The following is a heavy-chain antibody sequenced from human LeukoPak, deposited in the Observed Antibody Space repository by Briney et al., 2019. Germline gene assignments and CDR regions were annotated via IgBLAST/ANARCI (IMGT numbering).Heavy chain of an antibody. Sequence: GGSLRLSCAASGFTVSSNYMSWVRQAPGKGLEWVSVIYSGGSTYYADSVKGRFTISRDNSKNTLYLQMNSLSAEDTAVYYCARAVRWLQFHYWGQGTLVTVSS. V-gene: IGHV3-53*01. CDR3: ARAVRWLQFHY. CDR2: IYSGGST. D-gene: IGHD5-24*01. CDR1: GFTVSSNY. J-gene: IGHJ4*02.